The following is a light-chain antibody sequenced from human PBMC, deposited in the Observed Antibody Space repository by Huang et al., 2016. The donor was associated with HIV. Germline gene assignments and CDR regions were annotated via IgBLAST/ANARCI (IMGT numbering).Light chain of an antibody. J-gene: IGKJ1*01. CDR1: HRISSW. CDR2: KAY. Sequence: DIQMTQSPSTLSAFVGDRVTITCRTSHRISSWLAWYQQKPGKAPNLLISKAYNLESGVPSRFSGNGSGTGFTLTISGLQPDDLATYYCQQQWTFGQGTKVEI. CDR3: QQQWT. V-gene: IGKV1-5*03.